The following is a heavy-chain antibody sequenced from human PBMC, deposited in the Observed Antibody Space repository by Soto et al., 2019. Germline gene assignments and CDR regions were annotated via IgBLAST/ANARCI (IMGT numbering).Heavy chain of an antibody. CDR1: GGTFSSYA. D-gene: IGHD3-10*01. Sequence: SVKVSCKASGGTFSSYAISWVRQAPGQGLEWMGGIIPIFGTANYAQKFQGRVTITADESTSTAYMELSSLRSEDTAVYYCARDESRPVDYYGSGSYYMNYGMDGWGQGTTVTVSS. CDR2: IIPIFGTA. J-gene: IGHJ6*02. CDR3: ARDESRPVDYYGSGSYYMNYGMDG. V-gene: IGHV1-69*13.